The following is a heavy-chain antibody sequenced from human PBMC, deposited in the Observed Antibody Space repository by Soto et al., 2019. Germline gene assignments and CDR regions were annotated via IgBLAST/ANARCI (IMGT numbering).Heavy chain of an antibody. CDR3: ARDTAGLSY. D-gene: IGHD2-21*02. CDR2: ISNDGRST. V-gene: IGHV3-74*01. CDR1: GLTFSNFR. Sequence: EVQLVESGGGLVQPGGSLRLSCAASGLTFSNFRMHWVRQAPGKGLVWVALISNDGRSTNHADSVKGRFTISRDHAKSTLYLQLNSLSAEATAVYYCARDTAGLSYWGQGTLVTVSS. J-gene: IGHJ4*02.